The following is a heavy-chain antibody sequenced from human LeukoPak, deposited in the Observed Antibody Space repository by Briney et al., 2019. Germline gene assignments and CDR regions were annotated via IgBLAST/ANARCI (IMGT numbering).Heavy chain of an antibody. V-gene: IGHV4-4*02. J-gene: IGHJ4*02. D-gene: IGHD3-16*01. CDR2: IYHSGST. CDR1: GASISSSNW. Sequence: SGTLSLTCAVSGASISSSNWWSWVRQPPGKGLEWIGEIYHSGSTNYNPSLKSRVTISVDKSKNQFSLKLSSVTAADTAVYYCASVGLGELYYFDYWGQGTLVTVSS. CDR3: ASVGLGELYYFDY.